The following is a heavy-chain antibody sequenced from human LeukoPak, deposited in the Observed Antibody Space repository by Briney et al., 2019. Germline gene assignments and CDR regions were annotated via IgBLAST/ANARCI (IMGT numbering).Heavy chain of an antibody. J-gene: IGHJ3*02. CDR3: AKSNGYGLVDI. V-gene: IGHV4-59*01. CDR1: GGSISSYY. D-gene: IGHD3-10*01. Sequence: SETLSLTCTVSGGSISSYYWSWIRQPPGKGLDWIGYIYYSWSTNYNPSLKSRVTISVDTSMNQFSLKLSSVTAEDTAVYYCAKSNGYGLVDIWGQGTMVTVSS. CDR2: IYYSWST.